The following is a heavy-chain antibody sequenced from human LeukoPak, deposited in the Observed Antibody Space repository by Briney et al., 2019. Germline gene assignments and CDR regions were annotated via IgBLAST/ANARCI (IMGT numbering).Heavy chain of an antibody. Sequence: ASVKVSCKASGYTFTGYYMHWVRQAPGQGLEWMGWINPNSGGTNYAQKFQGRVTMTRDTSISTAHMELSRLRSDDTAVYYCARPYYDYVWGSYRYYYWGQGTLVIVSS. D-gene: IGHD3-16*02. CDR1: GYTFTGYY. V-gene: IGHV1-2*02. CDR3: ARPYYDYVWGSYRYYY. J-gene: IGHJ4*02. CDR2: INPNSGGT.